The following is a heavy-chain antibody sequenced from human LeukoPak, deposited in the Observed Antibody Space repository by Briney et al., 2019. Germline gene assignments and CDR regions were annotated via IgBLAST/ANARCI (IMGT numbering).Heavy chain of an antibody. Sequence: ASVKVSCKASGYTFTSYGISWVRQAPGQGLEWMGWISAYNGNTNYAQKLQGRVTMTTDTSTSTAYMELRSLRSDDTAVYYCARVWGGELFGYFDYWGQGTLVTVSS. CDR1: GYTFTSYG. D-gene: IGHD3-10*01. J-gene: IGHJ4*02. CDR3: ARVWGGELFGYFDY. V-gene: IGHV1-18*01. CDR2: ISAYNGNT.